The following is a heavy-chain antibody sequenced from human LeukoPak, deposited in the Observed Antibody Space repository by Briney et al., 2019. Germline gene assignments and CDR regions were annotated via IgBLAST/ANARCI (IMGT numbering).Heavy chain of an antibody. D-gene: IGHD3-3*01. CDR2: IYTSGST. CDR1: GGSISSGSYY. J-gene: IGHJ4*02. V-gene: IGHV4-61*02. Sequence: SETLSLTCTVSGGSISSGSYYWSWIRQPAGKGLEWIGRIYTSGSTNYNPSLKSRVTISVDTSKNQFSLKLSSVTAADTAVYYCARAPLGGDFWSGSNYFDYWGQGTLVTVSS. CDR3: ARAPLGGDFWSGSNYFDY.